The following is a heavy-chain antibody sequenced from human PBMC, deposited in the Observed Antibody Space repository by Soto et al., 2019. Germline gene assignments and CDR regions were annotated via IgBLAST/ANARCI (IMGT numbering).Heavy chain of an antibody. Sequence: SVKVSCKASGGTFSSYAISWVRQAPGQGLEWMGGIIPIFGTANYAQKFQGRVTITADESTSTAYMELSSLRSEDTAVYYCASAVDIVATVPLGDVWGQGTTVTVSS. V-gene: IGHV1-69*13. CDR1: GGTFSSYA. CDR2: IIPIFGTA. J-gene: IGHJ6*02. D-gene: IGHD5-12*01. CDR3: ASAVDIVATVPLGDV.